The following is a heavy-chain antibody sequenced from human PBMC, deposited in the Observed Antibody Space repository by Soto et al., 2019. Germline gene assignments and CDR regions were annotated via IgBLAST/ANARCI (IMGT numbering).Heavy chain of an antibody. D-gene: IGHD3-22*01. V-gene: IGHV4-39*07. CDR3: ARSPDSSGYYLSHYGMDV. CDR1: GGSISSSSYY. Sequence: PSETLSLTCTVSGGSISSSSYYWGWIRQPPGKGLEWVGSFYYSGSTNYNPSLKSRVTISVVTSKNQFSLKLSSVTAADTAVYYCARSPDSSGYYLSHYGMDVWGQGTTVTVSS. CDR2: FYYSGST. J-gene: IGHJ6*02.